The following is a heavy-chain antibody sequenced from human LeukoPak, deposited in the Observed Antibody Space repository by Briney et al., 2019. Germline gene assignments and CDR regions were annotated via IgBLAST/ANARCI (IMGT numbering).Heavy chain of an antibody. CDR3: AREGGSGYENLDY. CDR1: GGTFSSYA. J-gene: IGHJ4*02. CDR2: IIPIFGTA. Sequence: EASVKVSCKASGGTFSSYAISWVRQAPGQGLEWMGGIIPIFGTANYAQKFQGRVTITTDESTSTAYMELSSLRSEDTAVCYCAREGGSGYENLDYWGQGTLVTVSS. V-gene: IGHV1-69*05. D-gene: IGHD5-12*01.